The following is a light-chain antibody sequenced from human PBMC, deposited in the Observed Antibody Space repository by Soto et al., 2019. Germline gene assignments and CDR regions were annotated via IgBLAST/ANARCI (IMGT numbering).Light chain of an antibody. V-gene: IGKV1-5*03. CDR3: QQYVRAFRS. CDR2: KAS. CDR1: QSISSW. J-gene: IGKJ1*01. Sequence: DIQMTQSASTLSASVGDRVTITCRASQSISSWLAWYQQKPGTAPKLLIYKASSLQSGAPSRFSGSGSGTEFTLTISSLQPDDFATYYCQQYVRAFRSFGQGTKVDNK.